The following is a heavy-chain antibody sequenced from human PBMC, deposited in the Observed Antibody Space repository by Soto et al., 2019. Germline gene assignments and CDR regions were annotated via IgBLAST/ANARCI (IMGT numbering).Heavy chain of an antibody. CDR2: IYRSAYT. D-gene: IGHD4-17*01. CDR1: GDSVSSGDYS. CDR3: ARGNGDYGNYHLNS. J-gene: IGHJ4*02. V-gene: IGHV4-30-2*01. Sequence: SETLSLTGAVSGDSVSSGDYSWGWFRQPPGEGLELIGYIYRSAYTYYNPSLKSRVIISVDRSKNQFSLRLTSETAADTAMYYCARGNGDYGNYHLNSWGQGILVTVSS.